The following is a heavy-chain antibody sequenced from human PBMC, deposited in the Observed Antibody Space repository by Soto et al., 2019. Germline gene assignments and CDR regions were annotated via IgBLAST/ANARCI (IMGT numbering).Heavy chain of an antibody. CDR3: ASSRAASSSSTLYYYYYGMDV. CDR1: GYSFTSYW. V-gene: IGHV5-51*01. CDR2: IYPGDSDT. Sequence: PGESLKSSCKGSGYSFTSYWIGWVRQMPGKGPEWMGIIYPGDSDTRYSPSFQGQVTISADKSISTAYLQWSSLKASDTAMYYCASSRAASSSSTLYYYYYGMDVWGQGTTVTVSS. D-gene: IGHD6-6*01. J-gene: IGHJ6*02.